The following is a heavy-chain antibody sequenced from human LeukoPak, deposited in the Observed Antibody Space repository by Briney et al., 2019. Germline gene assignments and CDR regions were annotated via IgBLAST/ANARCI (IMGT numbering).Heavy chain of an antibody. V-gene: IGHV3-23*01. CDR2: ISGSGGST. CDR1: GFTFSSYA. J-gene: IGHJ5*02. Sequence: GGSLRLSCAASGFTFSSYAMSWVRQAPGKGLEWVSAISGSGGSTYYADSVKGRFTISRDNSKNTLYLQMNSLRAEDTAVYYCTKEGDVGYSYDPLSNWFDPWGQGTLVTVSS. D-gene: IGHD5-18*01. CDR3: TKEGDVGYSYDPLSNWFDP.